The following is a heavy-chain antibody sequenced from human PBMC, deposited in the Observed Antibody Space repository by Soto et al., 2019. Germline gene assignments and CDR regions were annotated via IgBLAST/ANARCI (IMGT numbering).Heavy chain of an antibody. CDR2: ISYDGTNK. Sequence: GGSLRLSCEVSGITFSSYGMHWVRQAPGKGLEWVAVISYDGTNKYYAASVKGRFTISRGNSKNTLYLQMNSLRVEDTAVYYCATQMQSAGGNWPWVDYYRYGMDVWGQGTTVTVSS. CDR1: GITFSSYG. V-gene: IGHV3-30*03. D-gene: IGHD1-20*01. J-gene: IGHJ6*02. CDR3: ATQMQSAGGNWPWVDYYRYGMDV.